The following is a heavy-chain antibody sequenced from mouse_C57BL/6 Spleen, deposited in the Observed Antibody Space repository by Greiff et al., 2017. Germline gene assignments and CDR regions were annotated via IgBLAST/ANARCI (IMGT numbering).Heavy chain of an antibody. Sequence: VQLQQSGPELVKPGASVKISCKASGYAFSSSWMNWVKQRPGKGLEWIGRIYPGDGDTNYNGKFKGKATLTADKSSSTAYMQLSSLTSEDSAVYFCARGDGSSYSWYFDVWGTGTTVTVSS. D-gene: IGHD1-1*01. CDR1: GYAFSSSW. V-gene: IGHV1-82*01. CDR2: IYPGDGDT. J-gene: IGHJ1*03. CDR3: ARGDGSSYSWYFDV.